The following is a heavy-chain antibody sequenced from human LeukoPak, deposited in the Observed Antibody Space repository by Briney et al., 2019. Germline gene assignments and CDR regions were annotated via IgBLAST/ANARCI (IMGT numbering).Heavy chain of an antibody. CDR1: GFTFSSYW. Sequence: RGSLRLSCAASGFTFSSYWMSWVRQAPGKGLEWVANIKQDGSEKYYVDSVKGRFTISRDNAKNSPYLQMNSLRAEDTAVYYCARDHGIAAAGILDYWGQGTLVTVSS. CDR2: IKQDGSEK. CDR3: ARDHGIAAAGILDY. J-gene: IGHJ4*02. V-gene: IGHV3-7*01. D-gene: IGHD6-13*01.